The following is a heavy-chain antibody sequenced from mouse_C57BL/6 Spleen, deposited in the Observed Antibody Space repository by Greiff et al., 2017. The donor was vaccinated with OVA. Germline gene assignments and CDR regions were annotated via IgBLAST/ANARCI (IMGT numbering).Heavy chain of an antibody. CDR1: GFTFSSYA. CDR2: ISSGGDYI. V-gene: IGHV5-9-1*02. CDR3: TRGDSSGYGDY. Sequence: EVKLMESGEGLVKPGGSLKLSCAASGFTFSSYAMSWVRQTPEKRLEWVAYISSGGDYIYYADTVKGRFTISRDNARNTLYLQMSSLKSEDTAMYYCTRGDSSGYGDYWGQGTTLTVSS. D-gene: IGHD3-2*02. J-gene: IGHJ2*01.